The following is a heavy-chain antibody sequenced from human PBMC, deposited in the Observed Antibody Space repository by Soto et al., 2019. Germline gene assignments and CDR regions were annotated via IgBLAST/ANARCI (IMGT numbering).Heavy chain of an antibody. J-gene: IGHJ4*02. CDR2: INVGNGNT. CDR1: EYTFTGHT. V-gene: IGHV1-3*01. Sequence: QVELVQSGAEVKKPGASVKVSCKASEYTFTGHTMHWVRQAPGQRPEWMGWINVGNGNTKYSQKFQGRVTITRDTSATTAYMELSSLRSEDTAVYYCASGRYNLYDPIFGYCGQGTLVTVSS. D-gene: IGHD1-20*01. CDR3: ASGRYNLYDPIFGY.